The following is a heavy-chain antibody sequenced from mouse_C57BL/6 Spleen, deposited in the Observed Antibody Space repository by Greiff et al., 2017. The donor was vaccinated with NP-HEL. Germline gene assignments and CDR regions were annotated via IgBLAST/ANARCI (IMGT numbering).Heavy chain of an antibody. CDR2: INPSSGYT. J-gene: IGHJ2*01. CDR3: ARSLLRPFDY. Sequence: VQLQQSGAELARPGASVKMSCKASGYTFTSYTMHWVKQRPGQGLEWIGYINPSSGYTKYNQKFKDKATLTADKSSSTAYMQLSSLTSEDSAVYYCARSLLRPFDYWGQGTTLTVSS. V-gene: IGHV1-4*01. CDR1: GYTFTSYT. D-gene: IGHD1-2*01.